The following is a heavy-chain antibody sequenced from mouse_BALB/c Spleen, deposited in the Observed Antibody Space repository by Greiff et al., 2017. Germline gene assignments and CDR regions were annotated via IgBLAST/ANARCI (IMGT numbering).Heavy chain of an antibody. J-gene: IGHJ4*01. Sequence: VQLQQSGPGLVKPSQSLSLTCTVTGYSITSDYAWNWIRQFPGNKLEWMGYISYSGSTSYNPSLKSRISITRDTSKNQFFLQLNSVTTEDTATYYCARVRSRAMDYWGQGTSVTVSS. CDR3: ARVRSRAMDY. D-gene: IGHD2-14*01. CDR2: ISYSGST. CDR1: GYSITSDYA. V-gene: IGHV3-2*02.